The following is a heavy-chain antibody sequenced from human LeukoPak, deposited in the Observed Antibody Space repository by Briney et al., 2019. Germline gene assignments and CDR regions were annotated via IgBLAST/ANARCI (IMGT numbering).Heavy chain of an antibody. J-gene: IGHJ3*02. D-gene: IGHD1-14*01. CDR1: GYTLTGYY. Sequence: ASVKVSCKASGYTLTGYYMHWVRQAPGQGLDWMGRINPNSGGTNYAQKFQGRVTMTRDTSISTASIELSRRRSDGRGVCYCAMGTGVLDIWGQGTMVTVSS. V-gene: IGHV1-2*05. CDR3: AMGTGVLDI. CDR2: INPNSGGT.